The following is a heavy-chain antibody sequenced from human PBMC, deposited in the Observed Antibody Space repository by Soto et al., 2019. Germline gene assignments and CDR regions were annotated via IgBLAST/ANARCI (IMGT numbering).Heavy chain of an antibody. CDR1: GYSFTSYW. CDR2: IYPGDSDT. J-gene: IGHJ5*01. Sequence: PGETLKISCKGSGYSFTSYWIGWVRQMPGKGLGWMGIIYPGDSDTRYSPSFQGQVTISADTSNNQLSLQLNSVTPDDTAVYYCARLIGDSWLDSWGQGTLVTVSS. V-gene: IGHV5-51*01. CDR3: ARLIGDSWLDS.